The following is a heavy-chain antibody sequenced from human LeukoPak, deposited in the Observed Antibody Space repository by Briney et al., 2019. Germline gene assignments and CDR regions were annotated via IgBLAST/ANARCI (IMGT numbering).Heavy chain of an antibody. Sequence: GRSLRLCCAASGFTFSHYGMHWVRQAPGQGLEWVALIWDDGNKKYHADTVKGRFTISRDNSKNTLYLQMNSLRAEDTAVYYCARDFGTTVTTFGAVDIWGQGRKVNVSS. CDR2: IWDDGNKK. V-gene: IGHV3-33*01. CDR1: GFTFSHYG. D-gene: IGHD4-17*01. J-gene: IGHJ3*02. CDR3: ARDFGTTVTTFGAVDI.